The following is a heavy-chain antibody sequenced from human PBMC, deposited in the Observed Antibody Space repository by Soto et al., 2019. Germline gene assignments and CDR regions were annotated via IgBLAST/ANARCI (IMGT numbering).Heavy chain of an antibody. J-gene: IGHJ4*02. D-gene: IGHD1-26*01. Sequence: EVQLVESGGGLVQPGGSLRLSCAAPGMTFSNLRMHWVRQAPGKGLVWVSLISRYGSNTDYAESVKGRFTISRDNAKEMLYLQMNSLGVEDTAIYCCTTLWGELPHRDYWGQGTLVIVSS. CDR3: TTLWGELPHRDY. V-gene: IGHV3-74*01. CDR1: GMTFSNLR. CDR2: ISRYGSNT.